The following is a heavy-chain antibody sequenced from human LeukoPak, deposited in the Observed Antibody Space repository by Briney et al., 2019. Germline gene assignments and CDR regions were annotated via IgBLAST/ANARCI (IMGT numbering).Heavy chain of an antibody. V-gene: IGHV3-21*01. J-gene: IGHJ4*02. CDR3: ASGGAANPPVY. D-gene: IGHD2-15*01. Sequence: GGSLRLSCSASGFTFSSYGMHWVRQAPGKGLEWVSSISSSSSYIYYADSVKGRFTISRDNAKNSLYLQMNSLRAEDTAVYYCASGGAANPPVYWGQGTLVTVSS. CDR2: ISSSSSYI. CDR1: GFTFSSYG.